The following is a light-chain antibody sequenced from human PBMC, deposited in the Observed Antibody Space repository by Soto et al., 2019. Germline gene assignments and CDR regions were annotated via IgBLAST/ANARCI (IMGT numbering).Light chain of an antibody. CDR2: AAS. Sequence: DIQMTQSPSSLSASVGDRVTITCRASPSISSYLNWYQQKPGKDPKLLIYAASSLQRGVPSRFSGRGSGTEFTLTISRLQPEDFATYYWQQSYSTACTFGQGTKLEIK. CDR1: PSISSY. CDR3: QQSYSTACT. J-gene: IGKJ2*02. V-gene: IGKV1-39*01.